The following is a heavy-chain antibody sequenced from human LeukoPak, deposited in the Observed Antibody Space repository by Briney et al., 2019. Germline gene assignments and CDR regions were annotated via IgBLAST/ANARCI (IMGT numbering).Heavy chain of an antibody. Sequence: ASVKVSCKASGYTFTGYYMHWVRQAPGQGLEWMGWINPNSGGTNYAQKFQGRVTMTRDTSISTAYMELRSLRSDDTAVYYCAREMATYYYDSSGTGAFDIWGQGTIVTVSS. J-gene: IGHJ3*02. CDR2: INPNSGGT. CDR1: GYTFTGYY. CDR3: AREMATYYYDSSGTGAFDI. V-gene: IGHV1-2*02. D-gene: IGHD3-22*01.